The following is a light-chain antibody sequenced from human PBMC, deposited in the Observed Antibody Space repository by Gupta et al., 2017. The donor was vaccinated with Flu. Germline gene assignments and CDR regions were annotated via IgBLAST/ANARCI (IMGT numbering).Light chain of an antibody. V-gene: IGKV3-20*01. CDR1: QSVRSSY. Sequence: GTLSLSPGERATLSCRASQSVRSSYLAWYQQKPGQAPRLLIYGASSRATGIPDRFSGSGSGTDFTLTISRREPEDFAVYYCQQYGSSPFTFGPGTKVDIK. CDR3: QQYGSSPFT. J-gene: IGKJ3*01. CDR2: GAS.